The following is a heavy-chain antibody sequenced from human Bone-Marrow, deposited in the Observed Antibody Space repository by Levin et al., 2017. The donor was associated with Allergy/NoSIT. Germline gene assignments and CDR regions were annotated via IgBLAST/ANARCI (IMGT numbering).Heavy chain of an antibody. J-gene: IGHJ6*02. CDR3: ARGRIMITFGGVIVTYYYYGMDV. V-gene: IGHV4-4*02. CDR2: IYHSGST. D-gene: IGHD3-16*02. Sequence: PSETLSLTCAVSGGSISSSNWWSWVRQPPGKGLEWIGEIYHSGSTNYNPSLKSRVTISVDKSKNQFSLKLSSVTAADTAVYYCARGRIMITFGGVIVTYYYYGMDVWGQGTTVTVSS. CDR1: GGSISSSNW.